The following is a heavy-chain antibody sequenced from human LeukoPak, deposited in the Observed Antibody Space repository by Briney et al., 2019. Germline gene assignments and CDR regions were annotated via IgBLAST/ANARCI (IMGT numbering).Heavy chain of an antibody. CDR2: ISSSSYI. V-gene: IGHV3-21*01. Sequence: GGSLRLSCAASGFTFSSYSMNWVRQAPGKGLEWVSSISSSSYIYYADSVKGRFTISRDNAKNSLYLQMNSLRAEDTAVYYCARESTVAGPQGAFDIWGQGTMVTVSS. J-gene: IGHJ3*02. D-gene: IGHD6-19*01. CDR3: ARESTVAGPQGAFDI. CDR1: GFTFSSYS.